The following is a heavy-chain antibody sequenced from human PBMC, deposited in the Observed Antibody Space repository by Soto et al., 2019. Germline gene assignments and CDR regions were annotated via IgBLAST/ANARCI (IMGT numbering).Heavy chain of an antibody. CDR2: IWYDGSNK. CDR3: ARDLRYSRIWYLGAAYFQH. CDR1: GFTFSSYG. J-gene: IGHJ1*01. V-gene: IGHV3-33*01. Sequence: QVQLVESGGGVVQPGRSLRLSCAASGFTFSSYGMHWVRQAPGKGLEWVEVIWYDGSNKYYADSVKGRFTISRDNSKKTLYLQMNSLRAEDTAVYYCARDLRYSRIWYLGAAYFQHWGQGNLVTVSS. D-gene: IGHD6-13*01.